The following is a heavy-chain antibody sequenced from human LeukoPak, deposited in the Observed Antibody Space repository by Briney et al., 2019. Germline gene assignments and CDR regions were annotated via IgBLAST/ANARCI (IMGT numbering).Heavy chain of an antibody. J-gene: IGHJ4*02. CDR3: ARDQVAATSAHNFDY. V-gene: IGHV1-2*02. CDR1: GYTFTCYY. CDR2: INPHSGVT. Sequence: ASVKVSCTASGYTFTCYYLHWVRQAPGQGLEWMGWINPHSGVTTFPQKFQGRVTMTMDTSISTTYMELNRLRSDDTAVYYCARDQVAATSAHNFDYWGQGTLVTVSS. D-gene: IGHD1-26*01.